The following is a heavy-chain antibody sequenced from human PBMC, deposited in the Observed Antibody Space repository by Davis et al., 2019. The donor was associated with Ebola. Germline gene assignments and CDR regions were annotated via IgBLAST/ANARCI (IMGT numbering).Heavy chain of an antibody. J-gene: IGHJ3*02. CDR3: ASHGELLDTDAFDI. D-gene: IGHD1-26*01. V-gene: IGHV3-21*01. CDR2: ISSSSSYI. CDR1: GFTFSSYS. Sequence: PGGSLRLSCAASGFTFSSYSMNWVRQAPGKGLEWVSSISSSSSYIYYADSVKGRFTISRDNAKNSLYLQMNSLRAEDTAVYYCASHGELLDTDAFDIWGQGTMVTVSS.